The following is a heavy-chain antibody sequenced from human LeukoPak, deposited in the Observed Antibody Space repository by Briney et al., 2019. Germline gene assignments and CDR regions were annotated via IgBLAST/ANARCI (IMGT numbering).Heavy chain of an antibody. CDR3: ASVRQQLVPEDYYYYMDV. Sequence: SETLSLTCTVSGGSISSGSYYWSWIRQPAGKGLEWIGRIYTSGSTNYNPSLKSRVTISVDTSKNQFSLKLSSVTAADTAVYYCASVRQQLVPEDYYYYMDVWGKGTTVTISS. CDR1: GGSISSGSYY. D-gene: IGHD6-13*01. CDR2: IYTSGST. J-gene: IGHJ6*03. V-gene: IGHV4-61*02.